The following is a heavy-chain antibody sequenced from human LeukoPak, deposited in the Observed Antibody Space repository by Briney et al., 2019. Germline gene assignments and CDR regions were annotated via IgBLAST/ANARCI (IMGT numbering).Heavy chain of an antibody. CDR3: ARVRSYYGGYWSFDY. V-gene: IGHV3-30-3*01. J-gene: IGHJ4*02. CDR1: GFTFSSYA. Sequence: PGRSLTLSCAASGFTFSSYAMHWVRQAPGKGLEGVAVISYDGSNKYYADSLKGRFTISRDNYKNTLYLQMNSLRAEDTAVYYCARVRSYYGGYWSFDYWGQGTLVTVSS. CDR2: ISYDGSNK. D-gene: IGHD4-23*01.